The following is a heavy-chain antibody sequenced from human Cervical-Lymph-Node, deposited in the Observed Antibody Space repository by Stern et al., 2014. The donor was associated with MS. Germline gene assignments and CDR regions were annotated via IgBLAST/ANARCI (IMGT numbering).Heavy chain of an antibody. D-gene: IGHD1-1*01. CDR3: ARELSGMYGMDV. V-gene: IGHV4-31*03. CDR2: IYYSGAT. J-gene: IGHJ6*02. Sequence: QVQLGQSGPGLVKPSQTLSLTCTVSGGSINNGDYYWSWVRQHPGKGLEWLGYIYYSGATYYNPSPKGRLTISVDTSKRHFSLKLTSVTAADTAVYYCARELSGMYGMDVWGQGTTVTVSS. CDR1: GGSINNGDYY.